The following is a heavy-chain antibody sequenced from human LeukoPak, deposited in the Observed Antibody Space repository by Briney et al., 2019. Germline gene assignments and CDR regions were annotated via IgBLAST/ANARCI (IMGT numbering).Heavy chain of an antibody. CDR1: GGSISSYY. CDR3: ARVRPLVGATSADAFDI. V-gene: IGHV4-59*01. D-gene: IGHD1-26*01. J-gene: IGHJ3*02. Sequence: PSETLSLTCTVSGGSISSYYLSWIRQPPGKGLEWIGYIYYIGSTNYNPSLKSRVTISVDTSKNQFSLKLSSVTAADTAVYYCARVRPLVGATSADAFDIWGQGTMVTVSS. CDR2: IYYIGST.